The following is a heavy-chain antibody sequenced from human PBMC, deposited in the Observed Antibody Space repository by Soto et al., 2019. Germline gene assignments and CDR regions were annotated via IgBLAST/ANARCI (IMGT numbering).Heavy chain of an antibody. CDR3: ARGIVVWYQLEY. CDR2: IWYDGSKK. CDR1: GFTFSSYG. D-gene: IGHD1-26*01. J-gene: IGHJ4*01. Sequence: GGSLRLSCAGSGFTFSSYGMHWVRQAPGKGLEWVAIIWYDGSKKYYADSVRGRFTISRDNSKNTLYLQMNSLSGEDTAIYYCARGIVVWYQLEYWGRGTQVTVSS. V-gene: IGHV3-33*01.